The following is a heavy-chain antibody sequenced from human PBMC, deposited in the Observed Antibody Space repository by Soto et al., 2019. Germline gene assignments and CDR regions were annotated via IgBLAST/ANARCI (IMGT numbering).Heavy chain of an antibody. V-gene: IGHV1-2*02. Sequence: GASVKVSCKSSGYTFTGYYMHWVRQAPGQGLEWMGWINPNSGGTNYAQKFQGRVTMTRDTSISTAYMELSRLRSDDTAVYYCASIDNYSSSDDAFDIWGQGTMVTVS. CDR2: INPNSGGT. CDR1: GYTFTGYY. J-gene: IGHJ3*02. D-gene: IGHD6-13*01. CDR3: ASIDNYSSSDDAFDI.